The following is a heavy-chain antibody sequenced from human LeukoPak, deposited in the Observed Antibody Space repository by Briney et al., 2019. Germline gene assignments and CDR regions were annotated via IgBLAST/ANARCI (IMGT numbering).Heavy chain of an antibody. CDR3: TKGGELMNY. CDR1: GGSISSSSYY. V-gene: IGHV4-39*07. CDR2: IYYSGST. D-gene: IGHD1-26*01. J-gene: IGHJ4*02. Sequence: SETLSLTCTVSGGSISSSSYYWGWIRQPPGKGLEWIGSIYYSGSTYYNPSLKSRVTISIDASKNQFSLRLTSVTAADTAVYYCTKGGELMNYWGQGTLVTVSS.